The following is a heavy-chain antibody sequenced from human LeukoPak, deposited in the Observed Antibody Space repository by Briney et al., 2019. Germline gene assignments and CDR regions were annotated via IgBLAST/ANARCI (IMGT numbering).Heavy chain of an antibody. CDR2: IYYSGST. V-gene: IGHV4-59*01. Sequence: SETLSLTCTVSGGSISSYYWSWIRQPPGKGLEWIGYIYYSGSTNYNPSLKSRVTISVDTSKNQFSLKSSSVTAADTAVYYCARVYSTSWRYFDYWGQGTLVTVSS. CDR1: GGSISSYY. J-gene: IGHJ4*02. CDR3: ARVYSTSWRYFDY. D-gene: IGHD2-2*01.